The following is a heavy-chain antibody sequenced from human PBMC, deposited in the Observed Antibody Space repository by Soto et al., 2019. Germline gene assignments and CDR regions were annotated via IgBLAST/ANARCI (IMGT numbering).Heavy chain of an antibody. V-gene: IGHV1-58*01. J-gene: IGHJ4*02. D-gene: IGHD3-22*01. Sequence: GASVKVSCKASGFTFTSSAVQWVPRAGGQRLEWIGWIVVGSGNTNYAQKFQERVTITRDMSTSTAYMELSSLRSEDTAVYYCAADLTSYYDSSGPSGYWGQGTLVTVSS. CDR3: AADLTSYYDSSGPSGY. CDR1: GFTFTSSA. CDR2: IVVGSGNT.